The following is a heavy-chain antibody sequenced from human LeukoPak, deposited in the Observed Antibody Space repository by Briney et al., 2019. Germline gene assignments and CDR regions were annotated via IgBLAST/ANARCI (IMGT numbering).Heavy chain of an antibody. CDR2: IYYSGST. CDR1: GGSISSSSYY. V-gene: IGHV4-39*07. J-gene: IGHJ6*03. D-gene: IGHD3-22*01. CDR3: AGHYGDYYDSSGYYYRPYYYYYYMDV. Sequence: SETLSLTCTVSGGSISSSSYYWGWIRQPPGKGLEWIGSIYYSGSTYYNPSLKSRVTISVDTSKNQFSLKLSSVTAADTAVYYCAGHYGDYYDSSGYYYRPYYYYYYMDVWGKGTTVTISS.